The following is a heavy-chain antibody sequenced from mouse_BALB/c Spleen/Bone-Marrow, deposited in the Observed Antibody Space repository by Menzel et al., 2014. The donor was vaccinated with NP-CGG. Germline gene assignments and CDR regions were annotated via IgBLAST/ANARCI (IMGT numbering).Heavy chain of an antibody. J-gene: IGHJ2*01. V-gene: IGHV2-6-7*01. CDR2: IWGDGIK. CDR3: AREGNYFDY. Sequence: VKLMESRPGLVAPSQSLSITCTVSGFSLTVYGVNWVRQPPGKGLEWLGMIWGDGIKDYNSACKSRLSISKDDSKSQVFLKMNSLQTDDTAKYYCAREGNYFDYWGQCTTLTVSS. CDR1: GFSLTVYG.